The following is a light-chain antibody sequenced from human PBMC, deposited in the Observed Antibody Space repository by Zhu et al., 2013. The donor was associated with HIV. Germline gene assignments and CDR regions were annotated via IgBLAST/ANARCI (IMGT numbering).Light chain of an antibody. CDR2: DAS. CDR1: QSVSRY. CDR3: QQRSNWPRT. J-gene: IGKJ2*01. Sequence: EIVLTQSPATPSLSPGERATLSCRASQSVSRYLAWFQQRPGQAPRLLIYDASNRATGIPARFSGSGSGTDFTLTISSLEPEDSTVYYCQQRSNWPRTFGQGTKLEIK. V-gene: IGKV3-11*01.